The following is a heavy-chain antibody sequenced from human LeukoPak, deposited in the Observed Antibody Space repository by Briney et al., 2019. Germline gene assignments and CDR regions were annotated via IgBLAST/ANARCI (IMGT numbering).Heavy chain of an antibody. CDR3: ARVVDSSCRH. CDR1: GFTFSSYG. D-gene: IGHD3-22*01. CDR2: ISGSDSGGST. V-gene: IGHV3-23*01. J-gene: IGHJ4*02. Sequence: GGSLRLSCAAFGFTFSSYGMTWVRQAPGKGLEWVSAISGSDSGGSTYYADSVKGRFTISRDNSKNTLYLQMNSLRAEDTAVYYCARVVDSSCRHWGQGTLVTVSS.